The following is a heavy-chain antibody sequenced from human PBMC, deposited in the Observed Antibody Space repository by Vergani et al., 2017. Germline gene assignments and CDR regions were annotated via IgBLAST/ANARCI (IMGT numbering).Heavy chain of an antibody. V-gene: IGHV3-23*01. CDR1: GFTFNSYA. Sequence: QLLESGGGLIQPGGSLRLSCAASGFTFNSYAMTWVRQAPGKGLEWVSGINNNGGSTYYADSVKGRVTISRDTSKNTLHLQINNLRVEDTAVYYCAXGNYYGSGTYVDPWGQGTLVTVSS. J-gene: IGHJ5*02. D-gene: IGHD3-10*01. CDR3: AXGNYYGSGTYVDP. CDR2: INNNGGST.